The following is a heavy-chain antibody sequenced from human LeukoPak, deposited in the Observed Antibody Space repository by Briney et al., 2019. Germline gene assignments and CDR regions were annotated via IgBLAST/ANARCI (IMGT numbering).Heavy chain of an antibody. CDR2: IYYSGST. J-gene: IGHJ4*02. CDR1: GVSISSSSYY. CDR3: ATAFCGGDCYPDY. V-gene: IGHV4-39*01. D-gene: IGHD2-21*02. Sequence: SETLSLTCTVSGVSISSSSYYWGWIRQPPGKGLEWIGSIYYSGSTYYNPFLKSRVTISVDTSRNQFSLKLSSVTAADTAVYYCATAFCGGDCYPDYWGQGTLVTVSS.